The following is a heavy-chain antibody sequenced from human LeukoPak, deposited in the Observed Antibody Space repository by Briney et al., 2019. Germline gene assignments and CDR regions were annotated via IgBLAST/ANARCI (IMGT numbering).Heavy chain of an antibody. CDR1: GGSISSGGYY. D-gene: IGHD6-13*01. J-gene: IGHJ4*02. CDR2: IYHSGST. V-gene: IGHV4-30-2*01. CDR3: ALGTSSSSWSFDY. Sequence: SETLSLTCTVSGGSISSGGYYWSWIRQPPGKGLEWIGYIYHSGSTYYNPSHKSRVTISVDRSKNQFSLKLSSVTAADTAVYYCALGTSSSSWSFDYWGQGTLVTVSS.